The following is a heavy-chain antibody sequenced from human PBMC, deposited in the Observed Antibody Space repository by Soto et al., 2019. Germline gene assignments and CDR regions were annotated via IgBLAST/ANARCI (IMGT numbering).Heavy chain of an antibody. CDR2: IWYDGSNK. D-gene: IGHD7-27*01. J-gene: IGHJ6*02. V-gene: IGHV3-33*01. CDR1: GFTFSSYG. Sequence: QVQLVESGGGVVQPGRSLRLSCAASGFTFSSYGMHWVRQAPGKGLEWLAVIWYDGSNKYYADSVKGRFTISRDNSKNTLYLQMNSLRAEDTAVYYCAVSGDYYYGMDVWGQGTTVTVSS. CDR3: AVSGDYYYGMDV.